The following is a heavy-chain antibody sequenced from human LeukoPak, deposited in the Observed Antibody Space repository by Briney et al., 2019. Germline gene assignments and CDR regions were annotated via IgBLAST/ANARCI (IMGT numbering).Heavy chain of an antibody. CDR1: GGSISSSNW. CDR2: IYHSGST. D-gene: IGHD1-1*01. J-gene: IGHJ6*02. CDR3: ASTGTGEDYYYYGMDV. V-gene: IGHV4-4*02. Sequence: SETLSLTCAVSGGSISSSNWWSWVRQPPGKGLEWIGEIYHSGSTNYNPSLKSRVTISVDKSKNQFSLKLSSVTAADTAVYYCASTGTGEDYYYYGMDVWGQETTVTVSS.